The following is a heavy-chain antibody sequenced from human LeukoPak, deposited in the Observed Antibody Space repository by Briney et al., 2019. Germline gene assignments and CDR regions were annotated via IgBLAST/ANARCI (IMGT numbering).Heavy chain of an antibody. CDR3: ARGDDSSGYYYYYYYMDV. CDR1: GGSISNYY. J-gene: IGHJ6*03. D-gene: IGHD3-22*01. V-gene: IGHV4-59*01. CDR2: IYYSGST. Sequence: SETLSLTCTVSGGSISNYYWSWIRQPPGKGLEWIGYIYYSGSTNYNPSLKSRVTISVDTSKNQFSLKLRSVTAADTAVYYCARGDDSSGYYYYYYYMDVWGKGTTVTVSS.